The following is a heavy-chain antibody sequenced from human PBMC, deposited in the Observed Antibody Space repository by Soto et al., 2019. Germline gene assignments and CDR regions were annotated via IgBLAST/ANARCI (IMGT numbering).Heavy chain of an antibody. V-gene: IGHV3-30*18. CDR2: MSYDGSKE. CDR1: GFIFSDYG. D-gene: IGHD6-13*01. J-gene: IGHJ4*02. Sequence: QVQLVESGGGVVQPGRSLRLSCAASGFIFSDYGMHWVRQAPGKGLEWVALMSYDGSKEFYGDSVKGRFTISRDNSKNTLYPQMNSLSAEDSAVYYCAKDGRTAAFDYWGQGTLVIVSS. CDR3: AKDGRTAAFDY.